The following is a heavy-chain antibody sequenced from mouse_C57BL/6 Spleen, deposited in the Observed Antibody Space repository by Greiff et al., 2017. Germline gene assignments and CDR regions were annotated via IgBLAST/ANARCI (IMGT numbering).Heavy chain of an antibody. J-gene: IGHJ4*01. CDR3: AGTAQAWYAMDY. CDR2: INPGSGGN. V-gene: IGHV1-54*01. Sequence: VQLQQSGAELVRPGTSVKVSCKASGFAFTNYLIEWVKQRPGQGLEWIGVINPGSGGNNYNETFKGKVTLTADKSSSTAYMQLSSLTSEDSAFYVWAGTAQAWYAMDYWGQGTSVTVSS. CDR1: GFAFTNYL. D-gene: IGHD3-2*02.